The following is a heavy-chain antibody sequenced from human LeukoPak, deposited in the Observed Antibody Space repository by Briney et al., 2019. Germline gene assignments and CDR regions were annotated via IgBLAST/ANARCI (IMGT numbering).Heavy chain of an antibody. J-gene: IGHJ4*02. CDR2: IYTSGST. D-gene: IGHD5-12*01. CDR1: GDSFSSHY. CDR3: ARVRVATLDPREYYFDY. Sequence: SETLSLTCAVSGDSFSSHYWTWIRQPPGRGLEWIGYIYTSGSTNYDPSLKSRVTISVDTSKNQFSLKLSSVTAADTAVYYCARVRVATLDPREYYFDYWGQGTLVTVSS. V-gene: IGHV4-4*09.